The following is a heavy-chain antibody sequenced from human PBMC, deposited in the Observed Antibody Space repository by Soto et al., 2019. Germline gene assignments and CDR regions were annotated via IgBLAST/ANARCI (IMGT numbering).Heavy chain of an antibody. D-gene: IGHD3-9*01. CDR2: IYYSGST. V-gene: IGHV4-59*01. Sequence: QVQLQESGPGLVKPSETLSLTCTVSGGSISSYYWSWIRQPPGKGLEWIGYIYYSGSTNYNPSLKSGFTISVDTSKNQLSLKLSSVNAAETAVYYCARALILTGYYIHDAFDIWGQGTMVTVSS. J-gene: IGHJ3*02. CDR1: GGSISSYY. CDR3: ARALILTGYYIHDAFDI.